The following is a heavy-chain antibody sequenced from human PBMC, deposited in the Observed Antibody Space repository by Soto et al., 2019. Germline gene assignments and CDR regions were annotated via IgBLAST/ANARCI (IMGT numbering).Heavy chain of an antibody. CDR2: IYYSGSS. D-gene: IGHD1-1*01. Sequence: KPSETLSLTCTVSGGSIRTGGYYWIWIRQHPGKGLEWIGYIYYSGSSSYNLSLKGRLTISVDTSKNQFSLKLSSVTAADTAVYYCASTRDYFDYWGQGILVTVSS. CDR1: GGSIRTGGYY. CDR3: ASTRDYFDY. V-gene: IGHV4-31*03. J-gene: IGHJ4*02.